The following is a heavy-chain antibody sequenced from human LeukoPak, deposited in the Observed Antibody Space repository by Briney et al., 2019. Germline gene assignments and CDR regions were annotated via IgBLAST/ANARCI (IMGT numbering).Heavy chain of an antibody. J-gene: IGHJ5*02. V-gene: IGHV4-30-4*01. Sequence: SETLSLTCTVSGGSISSGDYYWSWIHQPPGKGLEWIGYIYYSGSTYYNPSLKSRVTISVDKSKNQFSLKLSSVTAADTAVYYCAGGITMVRTFDPWGQGTLVTVSS. CDR3: AGGITMVRTFDP. D-gene: IGHD3-10*01. CDR2: IYYSGST. CDR1: GGSISSGDYY.